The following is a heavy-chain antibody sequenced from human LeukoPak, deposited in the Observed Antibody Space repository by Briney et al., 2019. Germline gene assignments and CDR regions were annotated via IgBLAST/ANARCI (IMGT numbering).Heavy chain of an antibody. CDR1: GYTFTSYA. CDR2: ISAYNGNT. Sequence: ASVNVSCKASGYTFTSYAISWVRQAPGQGLEWMGWISAYNGNTNYAQKLQDRVTMTTDTSTSTAYMELRSLRSDDTAVYYCAREGGVGPRQPFDYWGQGTLVTVSS. V-gene: IGHV1-18*01. J-gene: IGHJ4*02. CDR3: AREGGVGPRQPFDY. D-gene: IGHD1-26*01.